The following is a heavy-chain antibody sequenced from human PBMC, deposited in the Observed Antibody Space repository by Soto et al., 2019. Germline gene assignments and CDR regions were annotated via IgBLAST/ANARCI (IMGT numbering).Heavy chain of an antibody. J-gene: IGHJ4*02. CDR3: ARTAVAGPRGYFDY. D-gene: IGHD6-19*01. CDR1: GFTFSSNS. CDR2: ISSSSSTI. V-gene: IGHV3-48*02. Sequence: EVQLVESGGGLVQPGGSLRLSCAASGFTFSSNSMNWVRQVPGKGLEWVSYISSSSSTIYYADSVKGRFTISRDNAKNSLYLQMNSLRDEDTAVYYCARTAVAGPRGYFDYWGQGTLVNVSS.